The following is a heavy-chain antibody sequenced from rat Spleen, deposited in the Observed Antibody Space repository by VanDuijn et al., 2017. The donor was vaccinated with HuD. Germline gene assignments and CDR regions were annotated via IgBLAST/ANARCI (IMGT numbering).Heavy chain of an antibody. CDR3: TTGLQ. V-gene: IGHV5-27*01. D-gene: IGHD1-1*01. J-gene: IGHJ2*01. CDR2: ISSGGGGT. Sequence: EVQLVESGGGLVQPGRSLKLSCAASGFTFSSFPMAWVRQAPKKGLEWVAYISSGGGGTYYPDSVKGRFTISRDNAKSTLYLQMDSLRSEDTATYYCTTGLQWGQGVMVTVSS. CDR1: GFTFSSFP.